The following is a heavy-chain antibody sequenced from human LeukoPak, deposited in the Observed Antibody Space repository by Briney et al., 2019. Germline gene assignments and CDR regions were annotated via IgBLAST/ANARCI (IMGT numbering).Heavy chain of an antibody. D-gene: IGHD6-19*01. CDR3: ARMDTKGVAVDY. Sequence: ASVKVSCKASGYTFTSYYMHWVRQAPGQGLEWMGIINPSGGSTSYAQKFQGRVTMTRDTSTSTVYMEPSSLRSEDTAVNYCARMDTKGVAVDYWGQGTLSPSPQ. J-gene: IGHJ4*02. V-gene: IGHV1-46*01. CDR2: INPSGGST. CDR1: GYTFTSYY.